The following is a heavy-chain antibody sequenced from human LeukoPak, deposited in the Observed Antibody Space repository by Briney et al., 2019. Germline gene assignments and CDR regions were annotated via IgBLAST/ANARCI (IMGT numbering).Heavy chain of an antibody. CDR2: ISYDGSNK. CDR1: GFTFSSYG. J-gene: IGHJ4*02. D-gene: IGHD3-10*01. Sequence: GGSLRLSCAASGFTFSSYGMHWVRQAPGKGLEWVAVISYDGSNKYYADSVKGRFTISRDNSKNTLYLQMNSLRAEDTAVYYCARDGWFGELKGEYWGQGTLVTVSS. V-gene: IGHV3-30*03. CDR3: ARDGWFGELKGEY.